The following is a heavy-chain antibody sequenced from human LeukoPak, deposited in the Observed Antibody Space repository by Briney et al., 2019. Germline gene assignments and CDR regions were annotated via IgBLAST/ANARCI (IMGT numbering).Heavy chain of an antibody. Sequence: PGGSLRLSCAASGLTVSRNYMKWVRRAPGKGLEWVSIIYSGSTYYTDSVKGRFTISRDNSKNTLYLQMNSLRPEDTAVYYCAGGNLRGAIDYWGQGTLVTVSP. CDR1: GLTVSRNY. V-gene: IGHV3-53*05. CDR2: IYSGST. J-gene: IGHJ4*02. D-gene: IGHD3-10*01. CDR3: AGGNLRGAIDY.